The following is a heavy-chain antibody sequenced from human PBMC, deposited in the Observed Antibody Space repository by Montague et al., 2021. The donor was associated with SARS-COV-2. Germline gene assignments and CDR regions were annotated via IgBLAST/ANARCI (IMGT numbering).Heavy chain of an antibody. CDR3: ARGYPSSGSRTTFEC. Sequence: SLRLSCAASGFTFSDYYMNWIRQAPGKGLEWVSYITTTGSTIYYADSVKGRFTISRDNTKNSLYLQMNSLSVDDTAVYYCARGYPSSGSRTTFECWGQGTLVTVSS. D-gene: IGHD3-22*01. CDR2: ITTTGSTI. J-gene: IGHJ4*02. V-gene: IGHV3-11*01. CDR1: GFTFSDYY.